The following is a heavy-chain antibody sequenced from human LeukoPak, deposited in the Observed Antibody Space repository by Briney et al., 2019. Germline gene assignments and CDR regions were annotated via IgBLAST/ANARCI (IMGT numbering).Heavy chain of an antibody. D-gene: IGHD6-13*01. CDR1: GGSISSGGYY. J-gene: IGHJ5*02. CDR3: AGSSWHTPNWFDP. Sequence: PSETLSLTCTVSGGSISSGGYYWSWIRQHPGKGLEWIGYIYYSGSTYYNPSLKSRVTISVDTSKNQFSLKLSSVTAADTAVYYCAGSSWHTPNWFDPWGQGTLLTVSS. V-gene: IGHV4-31*03. CDR2: IYYSGST.